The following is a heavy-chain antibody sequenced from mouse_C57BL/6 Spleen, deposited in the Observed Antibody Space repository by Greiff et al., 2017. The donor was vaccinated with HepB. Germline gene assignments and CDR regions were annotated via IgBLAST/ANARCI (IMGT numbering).Heavy chain of an antibody. CDR1: GYTFTSYW. Sequence: VQLQQPGAELVKPGASVKMSCKASGYTFTSYWITWVKQRPGQGLEWIGVIYPGSGSTNYNEKFKSKATLPVDTSSSTAYMQLSSLTSEDSAVYYCARDYGYDGWFAYWGQGTLVTVSA. CDR2: IYPGSGST. D-gene: IGHD2-2*01. J-gene: IGHJ3*01. CDR3: ARDYGYDGWFAY. V-gene: IGHV1-55*01.